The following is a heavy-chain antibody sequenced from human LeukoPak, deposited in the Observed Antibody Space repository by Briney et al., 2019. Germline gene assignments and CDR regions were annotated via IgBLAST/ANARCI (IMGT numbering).Heavy chain of an antibody. J-gene: IGHJ4*02. CDR2: ISPNSGGT. V-gene: IGHV1-2*02. D-gene: IGHD6-13*01. Sequence: ASVKVSCKASGYTFTGYYMHWVRQAPGQGLEWMGWISPNSGGTNYAQKFQGRVTMTRDTSITTAYMELSRLRSDDTAMYYCAREATVVAAGTAGINFDYWGQGTLVTVSS. CDR1: GYTFTGYY. CDR3: AREATVVAAGTAGINFDY.